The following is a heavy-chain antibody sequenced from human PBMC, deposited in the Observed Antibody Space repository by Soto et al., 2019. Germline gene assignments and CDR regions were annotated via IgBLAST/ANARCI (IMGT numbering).Heavy chain of an antibody. CDR2: IYPGDSDT. CDR3: ARRLYYYGSSAAQFDY. CDR1: GYSFTSYW. V-gene: IGHV5-51*01. J-gene: IGHJ4*02. D-gene: IGHD3-22*01. Sequence: PGASLKISCKASGYSFTSYWICWVRQMPETGLEWKGIIYPGDSDTRYIPSFQGHVTISAEKSISTASLQASSMKASNTAMYYSARRLYYYGSSAAQFDYWGQGTLVTVSS.